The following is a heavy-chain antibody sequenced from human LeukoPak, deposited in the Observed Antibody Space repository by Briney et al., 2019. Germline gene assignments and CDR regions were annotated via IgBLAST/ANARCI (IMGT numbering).Heavy chain of an antibody. CDR2: VNPNSGGT. CDR3: AREVVTAIHYYFDY. D-gene: IGHD2-21*02. CDR1: GYTFTGYY. V-gene: IGHV1-2*06. Sequence: ASVKVSCKASGYTFTGYYIHWVRQAPGQGLEWMGRVNPNSGGTNYAQKFQGRVTMTRDTSISTAYMELGRLTSDDTAVYYCAREVVTAIHYYFDYWGQGTLVTVSS. J-gene: IGHJ4*02.